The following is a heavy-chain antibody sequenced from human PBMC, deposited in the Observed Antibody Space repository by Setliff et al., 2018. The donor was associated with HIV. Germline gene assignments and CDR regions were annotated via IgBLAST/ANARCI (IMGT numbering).Heavy chain of an antibody. CDR2: IYYSGST. J-gene: IGHJ5*02. CDR1: GGTISSHY. CDR3: ARAHIGIAARWSGWFDP. V-gene: IGHV4-59*11. D-gene: IGHD6-6*01. Sequence: SETLSLTCTVSGGTISSHYWNWIRQSPGKGLEWIGYIYYSGSTNYNPPLKSRVTISIDTSKNQFSLKLSSVTAADTAVYYCARAHIGIAARWSGWFDPWGQGTLVTVSS.